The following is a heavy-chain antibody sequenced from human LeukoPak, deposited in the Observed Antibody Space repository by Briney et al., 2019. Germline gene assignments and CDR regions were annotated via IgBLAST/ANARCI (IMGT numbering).Heavy chain of an antibody. D-gene: IGHD2-8*01. CDR3: GREYCSDGVCYSPDY. Sequence: GASVKVSCKASGYTFTTYGISWVRQAPGQGLEWMGWISTYNGNTNYAQKLQGGVTMTTDTSTSTAYMELRSLRSDDTAVYYCGREYCSDGVCYSPDYWGQGTLVTVSS. J-gene: IGHJ4*02. CDR2: ISTYNGNT. CDR1: GYTFTTYG. V-gene: IGHV1-18*01.